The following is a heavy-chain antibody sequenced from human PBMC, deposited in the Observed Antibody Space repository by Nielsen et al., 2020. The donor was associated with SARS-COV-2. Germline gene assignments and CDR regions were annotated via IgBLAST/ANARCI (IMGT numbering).Heavy chain of an antibody. Sequence: GESLKIYCAGSGFTFSSYYLNWVRQAPGKGLMWVSRINTDGSRTAYADSVKGRFTISRDNARDTVYLQLNSLSADDTAVYYCVRVRDDGHYYDSGPFDYWGQGALVTVSS. V-gene: IGHV3-74*01. J-gene: IGHJ4*02. D-gene: IGHD3-10*01. CDR2: INTDGSRT. CDR1: GFTFSSYY. CDR3: VRVRDDGHYYDSGPFDY.